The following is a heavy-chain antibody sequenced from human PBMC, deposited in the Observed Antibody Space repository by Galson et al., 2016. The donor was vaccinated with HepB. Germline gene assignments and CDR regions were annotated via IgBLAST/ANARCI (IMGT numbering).Heavy chain of an antibody. CDR2: INAGNGYT. D-gene: IGHD3-10*01. CDR1: GYTFSNYG. Sequence: SVKVSCKASGYTFSNYGIHWVRQAPGQGLDWMGWINAGNGYTKYSQKFQGRVTITRDTSASTAYMELNSLRYEDTAVYYCARGASYGSGGYYTWFDPWGQGTLVTVSS. CDR3: ARGASYGSGGYYTWFDP. J-gene: IGHJ5*02. V-gene: IGHV1-3*01.